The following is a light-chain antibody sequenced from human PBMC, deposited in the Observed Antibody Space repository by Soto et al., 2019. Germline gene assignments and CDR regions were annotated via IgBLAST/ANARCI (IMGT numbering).Light chain of an antibody. CDR2: TAS. CDR1: QSINDW. J-gene: IGKJ1*01. V-gene: IGKV1-5*03. Sequence: DIQMTQSPSTLSASIGDRVNITCRASQSINDWLAWHQQKPGKDAKLLIYTASRLEIGVPARFSGSGVGTEFTLTISRLQADDFATYYCQQYDTYWTFGQGTKVDIK. CDR3: QQYDTYWT.